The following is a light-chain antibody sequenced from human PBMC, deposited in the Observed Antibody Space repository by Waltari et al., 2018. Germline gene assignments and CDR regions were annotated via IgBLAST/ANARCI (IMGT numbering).Light chain of an antibody. CDR3: QQYAASPWT. J-gene: IGKJ1*01. Sequence: DIVMTQSPDSLAVSLGERATINCKSSQSVLYSPNNKNYLGWYQRKPGQPPQLLISWASTREAGVPDRFSGSGSGTDFTLTISSLQAEDVAVYYCQQYAASPWTFGQGTKVEVK. V-gene: IGKV4-1*01. CDR1: QSVLYSPNNKNY. CDR2: WAS.